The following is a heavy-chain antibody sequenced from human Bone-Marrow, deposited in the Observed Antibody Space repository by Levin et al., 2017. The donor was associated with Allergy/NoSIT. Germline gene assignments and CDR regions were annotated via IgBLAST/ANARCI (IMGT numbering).Heavy chain of an antibody. CDR3: AWRLGYCSPNSSLNFRWDS. CDR1: GNTFSSYT. CDR2: IIPILRTT. J-gene: IGHJ4*02. D-gene: IGHD2-15*01. Sequence: ASVKVSCKASGNTFSSYTFTWVRQAPGQGLEWMGRIIPILRTTNYAQRFQGRITITADTSTSTTYMELSSLRPEDAAVYYCAWRLGYCSPNSSLNFRWDSWGQGPQVTVSS. V-gene: IGHV1-69*08.